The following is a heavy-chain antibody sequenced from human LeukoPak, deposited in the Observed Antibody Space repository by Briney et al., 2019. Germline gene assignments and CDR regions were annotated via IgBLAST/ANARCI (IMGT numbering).Heavy chain of an antibody. CDR2: INQDGSKK. V-gene: IGHV3-7*01. J-gene: IGHJ4*02. D-gene: IGHD2-21*02. Sequence: GGSLRLSCVASRFTFSNYWMSWVRQAPGKGMEWVANINQDGSKKRYADSMKGRFTISRDNAKESLYLQLNSLRAEDTAVYYCAKWGPYCVGDYCPALDSWGPGTLVTVSS. CDR3: AKWGPYCVGDYCPALDS. CDR1: RFTFSNYW.